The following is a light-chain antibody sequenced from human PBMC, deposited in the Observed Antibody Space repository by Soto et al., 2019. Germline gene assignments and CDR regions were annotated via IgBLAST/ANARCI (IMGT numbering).Light chain of an antibody. J-gene: IGKJ1*01. CDR3: QQYNNWPWT. Sequence: EIGMTQSPATLSVSPGDRATLSCRASQSVSSNLAWYQQKPGQAPRLLIYGASTRATGIPARFSGSGSGTEFTLIISSLQSEDFAVYYCQQYNNWPWTFGQGTKVEIK. CDR1: QSVSSN. V-gene: IGKV3-15*01. CDR2: GAS.